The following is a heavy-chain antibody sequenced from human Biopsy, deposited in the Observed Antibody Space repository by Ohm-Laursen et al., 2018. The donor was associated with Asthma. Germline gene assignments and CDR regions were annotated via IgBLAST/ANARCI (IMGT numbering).Heavy chain of an antibody. CDR1: GFTFGDYW. D-gene: IGHD3-3*01. CDR2: IKHDGSEK. CDR3: ARTFHFWSPYHAEHYQL. J-gene: IGHJ1*01. V-gene: IGHV3-7*01. Sequence: SLRLSCAASGFTFGDYWMSWVRQVPGKGLEWVANIKHDGSEKNHVDSLKGRFTISRDNAKNLLFLQMNSLRAEDTAVYYCARTFHFWSPYHAEHYQLWGQGPLVTVSS.